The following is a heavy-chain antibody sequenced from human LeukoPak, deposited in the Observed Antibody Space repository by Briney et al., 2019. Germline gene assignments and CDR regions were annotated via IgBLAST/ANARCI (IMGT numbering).Heavy chain of an antibody. CDR2: IIGGAGGT. CDR3: AHGSMYQLDY. CDR1: GFTFSSYA. V-gene: IGHV3-23*01. J-gene: IGHJ4*02. Sequence: GGSLRLSCAASGFTFSSYAMSWVRQAPGKGLEWVSGIIGGAGGTYYADSVKGRFTISRDNAKNTLYLQMSSLRAEDTAVYYCAHGSMYQLDYWGQGTLVTVSS. D-gene: IGHD2-2*01.